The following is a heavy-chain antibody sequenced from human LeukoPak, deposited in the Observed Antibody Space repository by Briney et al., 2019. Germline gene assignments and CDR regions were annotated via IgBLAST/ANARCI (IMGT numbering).Heavy chain of an antibody. Sequence: SETLSLTCIVSGGSISYFYWSWIRQPAGKGLEWIGRIYTSGSTNYNPSLKSRVTMSVDTSKKQFSLKLSSVAAADTAVYYCASRKLGNDYWGQGTLVTVSS. CDR1: GGSISYFY. J-gene: IGHJ4*02. D-gene: IGHD7-27*01. CDR2: IYTSGST. V-gene: IGHV4-4*07. CDR3: ASRKLGNDY.